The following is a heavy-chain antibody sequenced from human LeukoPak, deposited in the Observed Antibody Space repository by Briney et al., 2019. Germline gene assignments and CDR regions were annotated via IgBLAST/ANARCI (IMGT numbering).Heavy chain of an antibody. Sequence: SQTLSLTCTVSGGSLSSGSYYWSWIRQPAGKGLEWIGRIYTSGSTNYNPSLKSRVTISVDTSENQFSLKLSSVTAADTAVYYCARGYCSSTSCQSGDYWGQGTLVTVSS. CDR3: ARGYCSSTSCQSGDY. D-gene: IGHD2-2*01. CDR2: IYTSGST. CDR1: GGSLSSGSYY. V-gene: IGHV4-61*02. J-gene: IGHJ4*02.